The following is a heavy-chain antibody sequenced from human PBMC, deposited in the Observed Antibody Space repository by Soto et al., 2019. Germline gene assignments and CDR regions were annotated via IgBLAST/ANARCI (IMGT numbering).Heavy chain of an antibody. CDR2: IYYSGST. CDR1: GGSISSGDYY. V-gene: IGHV4-30-4*01. D-gene: IGHD3-22*01. J-gene: IGHJ4*02. Sequence: PSETLSLTCTVSGGSISSGDYYWSWIRQPPGKGLEWIGYIYYSGSTYYNPSPKSRVTISVDTSKNQFSLKLSSVTAADTAVYYCARVHYYDSSGYGHGLDYWGQGTLVTVSS. CDR3: ARVHYYDSSGYGHGLDY.